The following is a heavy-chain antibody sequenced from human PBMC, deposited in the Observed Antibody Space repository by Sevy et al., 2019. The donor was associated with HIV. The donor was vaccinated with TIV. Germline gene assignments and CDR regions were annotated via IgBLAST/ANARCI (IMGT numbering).Heavy chain of an antibody. CDR2: INHSGST. CDR1: GGSFSGYY. CDR3: ATHCSSTSCYTGFDY. D-gene: IGHD2-2*02. J-gene: IGHJ4*02. Sequence: SETSLTCAVYGGSFSGYYWSWIRQPPGKGLEWIGEINHSGSTNYNPSLKSRVTISVDTSKNQFSLKLSSVTAADTAVYYCATHCSSTSCYTGFDYWGQGTLVTVSS. V-gene: IGHV4-34*01.